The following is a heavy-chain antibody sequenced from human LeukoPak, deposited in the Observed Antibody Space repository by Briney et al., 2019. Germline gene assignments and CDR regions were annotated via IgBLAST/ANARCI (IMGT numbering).Heavy chain of an antibody. Sequence: GGSLRLSSAASGFTFSSYAMSWVRQAPGKGLEWVSAISGSGGSTYYADSVKGRFTISRDNSKNTLYLQMNSLRAEDTAVYYCAKDPLYCSSTSCYKGYWGQGTLVTVSS. D-gene: IGHD2-2*02. V-gene: IGHV3-23*01. CDR1: GFTFSSYA. CDR2: ISGSGGST. CDR3: AKDPLYCSSTSCYKGY. J-gene: IGHJ4*02.